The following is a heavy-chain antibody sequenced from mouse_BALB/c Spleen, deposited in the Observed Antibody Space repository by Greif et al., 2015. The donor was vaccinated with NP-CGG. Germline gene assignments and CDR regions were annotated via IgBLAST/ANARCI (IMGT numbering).Heavy chain of an antibody. CDR3: AGEGTGATGVAY. V-gene: IGHV1-80*01. CDR2: IYPGDGDT. D-gene: IGHD3-3*01. Sequence: VKVVESGAELVRPGSSVKISCKASGYAFSSYWMNWVKQRPGQGLEWIGQIYPGDGDTNYNGRFKGKATLTADKSSSTACMQLSGRAAEDAGVYFGAGEGTGATGVAYWGQGMLVTVSA. J-gene: IGHJ3*01. CDR1: GYAFSSYW.